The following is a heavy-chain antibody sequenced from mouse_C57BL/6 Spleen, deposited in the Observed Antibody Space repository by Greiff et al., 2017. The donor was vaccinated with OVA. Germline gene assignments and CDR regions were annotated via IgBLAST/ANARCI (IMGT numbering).Heavy chain of an antibody. CDR1: GYSITSGYD. CDR2: ISYSGST. Sequence: EVKLQESGPGMVKPSQSLSLSCTVTGYSITSGYDWHWIRHFPGNKLEWMGYISYSGSTNYNPSLKSRISITHDTSKNHFFLKLNSVTTEDTATDYCARDKNGSNSWYFDVWGTGTTVTVSS. CDR3: ARDKNGSNSWYFDV. J-gene: IGHJ1*03. V-gene: IGHV3-1*01. D-gene: IGHD1-1*01.